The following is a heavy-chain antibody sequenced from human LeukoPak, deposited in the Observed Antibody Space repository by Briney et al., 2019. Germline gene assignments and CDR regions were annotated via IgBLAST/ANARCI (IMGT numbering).Heavy chain of an antibody. J-gene: IGHJ6*03. CDR1: GFTFSSYS. Sequence: GGSLRLSCAASGFTFSSYSMTWVRQAPGKGLEWVSYISSSSSTIYYADSVKGRFTISRDNAKNSLYLQMNSLRAEDTAAYYCAKTTSSGLRSYYYMDVWGKGTTVTISS. CDR2: ISSSSSTI. CDR3: AKTTSSGLRSYYYMDV. V-gene: IGHV3-48*01. D-gene: IGHD3-22*01.